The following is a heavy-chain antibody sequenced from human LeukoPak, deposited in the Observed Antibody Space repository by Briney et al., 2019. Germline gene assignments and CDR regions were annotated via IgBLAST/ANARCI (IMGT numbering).Heavy chain of an antibody. CDR2: INHSGST. Sequence: PSETLSLTCAVYGGSFSGYYWSWIRQPPGKGLEWIGEINHSGSTNHNPPLKSRVTISVDTSKNQFSLKLSSVTAADTAVYYCARVLRFLEWLFDYWGQGTLVTVSS. D-gene: IGHD3-3*01. J-gene: IGHJ4*02. CDR3: ARVLRFLEWLFDY. V-gene: IGHV4-34*01. CDR1: GGSFSGYY.